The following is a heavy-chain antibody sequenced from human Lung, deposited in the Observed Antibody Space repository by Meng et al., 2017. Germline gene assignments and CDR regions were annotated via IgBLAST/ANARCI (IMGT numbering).Heavy chain of an antibody. J-gene: IGHJ4*02. CDR3: ARRGLWLDPQNFDY. D-gene: IGHD6-19*01. V-gene: IGHV4-4*02. Sequence: LRGSAPDLVIPSVPLSPTVGVSCGPISSSNWWRCVRQPPGEGLEWIGEIYHSGSTNYNPSLKSRVTISVDKSKNQFSLKLSSVTAADTAVYYCARRGLWLDPQNFDYWGQGTLVTVSS. CDR2: IYHSGST. CDR1: CGPISSSNW.